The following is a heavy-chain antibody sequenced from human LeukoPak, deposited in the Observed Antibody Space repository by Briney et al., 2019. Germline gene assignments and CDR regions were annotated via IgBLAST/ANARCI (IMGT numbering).Heavy chain of an antibody. D-gene: IGHD2-15*01. CDR3: ARAGYCSGGSCYSYYYYMDV. V-gene: IGHV3-7*01. CDR2: IKQDGSEK. J-gene: IGHJ6*03. CDR1: GFTFSSYW. Sequence: GGSLRLSCAASGFTFSSYWMSWVRQAPGKGLEWVANIKQDGSEKYYVDSVKGRFTISRDNAKNSLYLQMNSLRAEDTAVYYCARAGYCSGGSCYSYYYYMDVWGQGTLVTVSS.